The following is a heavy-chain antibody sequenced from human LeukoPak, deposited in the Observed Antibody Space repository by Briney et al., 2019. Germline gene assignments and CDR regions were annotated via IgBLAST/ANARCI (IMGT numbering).Heavy chain of an antibody. Sequence: GGSLRLSCAASGFTVSSNYMSWVRQAPGKGLEWVSVIYSGGSTYYADSVKGRFTISRDNSKNTLYLQMNSLRAEDTAVYYCARALLPVWGSYPQTGGYFDFWGQGTLVTVSS. J-gene: IGHJ4*02. CDR3: ARALLPVWGSYPQTGGYFDF. CDR2: IYSGGST. CDR1: GFTVSSNY. D-gene: IGHD3-16*02. V-gene: IGHV3-66*01.